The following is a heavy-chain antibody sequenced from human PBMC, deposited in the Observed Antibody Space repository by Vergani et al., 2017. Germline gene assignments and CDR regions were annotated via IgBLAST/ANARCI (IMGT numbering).Heavy chain of an antibody. V-gene: IGHV3-48*04. D-gene: IGHD3-9*01. Sequence: EVQLLESGGGLVQPGGSLRLSCAASGFTFSSYAMSWVRQAPGKGLEWVSYISSSGSTISYADSVKGRFTISRDNAKNSRYLQMNSLRAEDTAVYYCALSLRYFDWLLVRQFDYWGQGTLVTVSS. CDR1: GFTFSSYA. CDR3: ALSLRYFDWLLVRQFDY. J-gene: IGHJ4*02. CDR2: ISSSGSTI.